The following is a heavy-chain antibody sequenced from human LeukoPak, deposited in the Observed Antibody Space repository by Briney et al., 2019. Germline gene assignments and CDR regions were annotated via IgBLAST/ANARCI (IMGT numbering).Heavy chain of an antibody. CDR2: IYYSGST. CDR1: GGSISSSSYY. V-gene: IGHV4-39*07. Sequence: SETLSLTCTVSGGSISSSSYYWGWIRQPPGKGLEWIGSIYYSGSTYYNPSLKSRVTISVDTSKNQFSLKLSSVTAADTAVYYCARGFGSDYGAFDIWGQGTMVTVSS. J-gene: IGHJ3*02. CDR3: ARGFGSDYGAFDI. D-gene: IGHD4-17*01.